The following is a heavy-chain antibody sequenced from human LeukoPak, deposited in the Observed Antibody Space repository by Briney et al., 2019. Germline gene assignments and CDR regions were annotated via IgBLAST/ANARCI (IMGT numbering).Heavy chain of an antibody. CDR1: GFTFSSYA. V-gene: IGHV3-30-3*01. CDR3: ARDRTVCFDY. D-gene: IGHD5/OR15-5a*01. Sequence: HPGRSLRLSCAASGFTFSSYAMHWVRQAPGKGLEWVAVISYDGSNKYYADSVKGRFTISRDNSKNTLYLQMNSLGAEDTAVYYCARDRTVCFDYWGQGTLVTVSS. J-gene: IGHJ4*02. CDR2: ISYDGSNK.